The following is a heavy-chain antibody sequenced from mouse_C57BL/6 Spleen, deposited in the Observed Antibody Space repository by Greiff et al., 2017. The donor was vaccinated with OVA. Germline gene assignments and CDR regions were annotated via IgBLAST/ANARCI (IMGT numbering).Heavy chain of an antibody. CDR2: IYPGSGST. V-gene: IGHV1-55*01. CDR3: AAYYYGSSPYYFDY. CDR1: GYTFTSYW. D-gene: IGHD1-1*01. J-gene: IGHJ2*01. Sequence: VQLQQSGAELVKPGASVKMSCKASGYTFTSYWITWVKQRPGQGLEWIGDIYPGSGSTNYNEKFKSKATLTVDTSSSTAYMQLSSLTSEDSAVYYCAAYYYGSSPYYFDYWGQGTTLTVSS.